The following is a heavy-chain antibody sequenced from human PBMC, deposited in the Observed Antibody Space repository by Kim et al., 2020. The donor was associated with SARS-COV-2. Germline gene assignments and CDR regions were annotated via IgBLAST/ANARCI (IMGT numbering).Heavy chain of an antibody. CDR2: IYYSGST. J-gene: IGHJ6*02. V-gene: IGHV4-59*01. Sequence: SETLSLTCTVSGGSISSYYWSWIRQPPGKGLEWIGYIYYSGSTNYNPSLKSRVTISVDTSKNQFSLKLSSVTAADTAVYYCARDISRPSDYGMDVWGQGTTVTVSS. D-gene: IGHD2-2*01. CDR1: GGSISSYY. CDR3: ARDISRPSDYGMDV.